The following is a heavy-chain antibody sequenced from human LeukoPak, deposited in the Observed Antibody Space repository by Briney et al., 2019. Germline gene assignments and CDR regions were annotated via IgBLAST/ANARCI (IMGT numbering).Heavy chain of an antibody. Sequence: ASVKVSCKASGYTFTSYDINWVRQATGQGLEWMGWMNPNSGNTGYAQKFQGRVTMTRNTSISTAYMELSSLRSEDTAVYYCARGLVYPGYSGYDSVHYGMDVWGQGTTVTVSS. V-gene: IGHV1-8*01. D-gene: IGHD5-12*01. J-gene: IGHJ6*02. CDR2: MNPNSGNT. CDR1: GYTFTSYD. CDR3: ARGLVYPGYSGYDSVHYGMDV.